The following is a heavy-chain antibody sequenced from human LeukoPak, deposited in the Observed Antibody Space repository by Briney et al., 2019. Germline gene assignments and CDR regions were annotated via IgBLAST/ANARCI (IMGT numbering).Heavy chain of an antibody. CDR3: ARHWGDSPNHSDDLYAFDI. Sequence: PSETLSLTCAVSGVSISNDNWWSWVRPPPGKGLEWIGEIYHSGSTNYNPSLKSRVTISLDKSRNQFSLRLSSVTAADTAVYYCARHWGDSPNHSDDLYAFDIWGQGTMVTVSS. D-gene: IGHD1-14*01. CDR2: IYHSGST. V-gene: IGHV4-4*02. J-gene: IGHJ3*02. CDR1: GVSISNDNW.